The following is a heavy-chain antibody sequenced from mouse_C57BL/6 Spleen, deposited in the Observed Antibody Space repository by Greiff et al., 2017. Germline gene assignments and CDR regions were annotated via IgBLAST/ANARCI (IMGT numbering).Heavy chain of an antibody. CDR3: TIGDDYAY. V-gene: IGHV14-4*01. CDR2: IDPENGDT. D-gene: IGHD2-4*01. J-gene: IGHJ2*01. CDR1: GFNIKDDY. Sequence: VQLKESGAELVRPGASVKLSCTASGFNIKDDYMHWVKQRPEQGLEWIGWIDPENGDTEYASKFQGKATITADTSSNTAYLQLSSLTSEDTAVYYCTIGDDYAYWGQGTTLTVSS.